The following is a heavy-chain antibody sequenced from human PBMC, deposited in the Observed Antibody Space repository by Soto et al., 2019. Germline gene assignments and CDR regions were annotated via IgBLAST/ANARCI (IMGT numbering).Heavy chain of an antibody. D-gene: IGHD6-6*01. CDR3: ARGLAARPWSPLVDV. V-gene: IGHV1-2*02. Sequence: ASVKVSCKASGYTFPGYYMHWGLQPPGQRLEWMGWINPKSGGTNYAQKFQGRVTMTRDTSISTAYMELSMLRSDDTAVCYCARGLAARPWSPLVDVLGQGTPVTVSS. J-gene: IGHJ6*02. CDR1: GYTFPGYY. CDR2: INPKSGGT.